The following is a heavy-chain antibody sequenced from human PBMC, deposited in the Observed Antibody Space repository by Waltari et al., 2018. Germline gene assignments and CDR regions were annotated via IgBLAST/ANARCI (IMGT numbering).Heavy chain of an antibody. V-gene: IGHV4-34*01. J-gene: IGHJ2*01. Sequence: QVQLQQWGAGLLKPSETLSLTCAVYGGSFSGYYWSWIRQPPGKGLEWNGEINHRGSTNYNPSLKSRVTISVDTSKNQYSLKLSSVTAADTAVYYCAREYCSSTSCYSRDWYFDLWGRGTLVTVSS. CDR1: GGSFSGYY. CDR2: INHRGST. D-gene: IGHD2-2*02. CDR3: AREYCSSTSCYSRDWYFDL.